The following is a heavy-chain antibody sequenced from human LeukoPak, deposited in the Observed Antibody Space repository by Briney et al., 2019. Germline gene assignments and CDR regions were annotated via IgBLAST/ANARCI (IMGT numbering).Heavy chain of an antibody. V-gene: IGHV4-59*12. CDR1: GGSISSYY. Sequence: SETLSLTCTVSGGSISSYYWSWIRQPPGKGLEWIGYIYYSGSTNYNPSLKSRVTMSVDTSKNQFSLKLSSVTAADTAVYYCARDTYYYGSGSYYSFDYWGQGTLVTVSS. D-gene: IGHD3-10*01. CDR3: ARDTYYYGSGSYYSFDY. CDR2: IYYSGST. J-gene: IGHJ4*02.